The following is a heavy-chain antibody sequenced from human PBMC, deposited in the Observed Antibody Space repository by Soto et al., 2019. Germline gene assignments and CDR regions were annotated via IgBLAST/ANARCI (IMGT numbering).Heavy chain of an antibody. D-gene: IGHD1-26*01. CDR1: GYTFTSYG. CDR3: ARSRLSYPFFDY. Sequence: ASVKVSCKASGYTFTSYGISWVLQAPGQGLEWMGWISAYNGNTNYAQKLQGRVTMTTDTSTSTAYMELRSLRSDDTAVYYCARSRLSYPFFDYWGQGTLVTVSS. J-gene: IGHJ4*02. CDR2: ISAYNGNT. V-gene: IGHV1-18*04.